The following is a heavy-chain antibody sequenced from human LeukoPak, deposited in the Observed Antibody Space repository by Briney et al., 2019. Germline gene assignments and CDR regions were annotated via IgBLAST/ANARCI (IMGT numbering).Heavy chain of an antibody. V-gene: IGHV3-74*01. CDR2: INSDGINT. D-gene: IGHD3-22*01. CDR3: ARDLGQYYDTSDSWFDP. CDR1: GFTFSNYW. Sequence: GGSLRLSCAASGFTFSNYWMHWVRQAPGKGLVWVSRINSDGINTSYADSVKGRFTISRDNAKNTLNLQMNSLRAEDTAVYYCARDLGQYYDTSDSWFDPWGQGTLVTVSS. J-gene: IGHJ5*02.